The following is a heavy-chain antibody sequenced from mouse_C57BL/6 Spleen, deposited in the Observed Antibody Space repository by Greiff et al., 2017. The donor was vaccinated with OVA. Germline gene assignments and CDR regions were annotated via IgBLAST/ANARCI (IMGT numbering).Heavy chain of an antibody. V-gene: IGHV5-17*01. D-gene: IGHD1-1*01. J-gene: IGHJ4*01. Sequence: EVQLVESGGGLVKPGGSLKLSCAASGFTFSDYGMHWVRQAPEKGLEWVAYISSGSSTIYYADTVKGRFTISRDNAKNTLFLQMTSLRSEDTAMYYCARKVYGSSYDYAMDYWGQGTSVTVSS. CDR1: GFTFSDYG. CDR2: ISSGSSTI. CDR3: ARKVYGSSYDYAMDY.